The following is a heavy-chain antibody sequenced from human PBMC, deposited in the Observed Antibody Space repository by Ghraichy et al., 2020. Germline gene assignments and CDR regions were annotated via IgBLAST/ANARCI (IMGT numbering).Heavy chain of an antibody. V-gene: IGHV4-34*01. Sequence: SQTLSLTCAVSGGSFNNYYWSWIRQAPGKGLEYIGGINHEENAHYNPSLKTRVTMSVDTSKNQVSLKLSSVTAADTALYYCARGREIVATIKVGFDLWGQGTPVTVSS. CDR1: GGSFNNYY. CDR3: ARGREIVATIKVGFDL. CDR2: INHEENA. J-gene: IGHJ4*02. D-gene: IGHD5-12*01.